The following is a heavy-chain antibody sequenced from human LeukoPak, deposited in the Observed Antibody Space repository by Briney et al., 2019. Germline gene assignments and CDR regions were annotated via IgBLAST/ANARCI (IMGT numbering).Heavy chain of an antibody. CDR3: AREPDSGSWSHAFDI. J-gene: IGHJ3*02. D-gene: IGHD6-13*01. V-gene: IGHV1-69*06. Sequence: SVKVSCKASGGTFSSYAISWVRQAPGQGLEWMGGIIPIFGTANYAQKFQGRVTITADKSTSTAYMELSSLRSEDTAVYYCAREPDSGSWSHAFDIWGQGTMVTVSS. CDR1: GGTFSSYA. CDR2: IIPIFGTA.